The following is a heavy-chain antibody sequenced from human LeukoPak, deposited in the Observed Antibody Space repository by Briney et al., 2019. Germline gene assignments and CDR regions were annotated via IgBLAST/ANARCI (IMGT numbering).Heavy chain of an antibody. CDR1: GFTFSSYG. CDR2: IWYDGSNK. Sequence: PGRSLRLSCAASGFTFSSYGMHWVRQAPGKGLEWVAVIWYDGSNKYYADSVKGRFTISRDNSKNTLYLQMNSLRAEDTAVYNCARERTYCSSTSCSTHYYYGMDVWGQGTTVTVSS. J-gene: IGHJ6*02. CDR3: ARERTYCSSTSCSTHYYYGMDV. D-gene: IGHD2-2*01. V-gene: IGHV3-33*01.